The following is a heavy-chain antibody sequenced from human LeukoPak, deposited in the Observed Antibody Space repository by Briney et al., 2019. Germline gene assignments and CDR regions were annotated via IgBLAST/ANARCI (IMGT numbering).Heavy chain of an antibody. V-gene: IGHV1-2*02. D-gene: IGHD3-3*01. J-gene: IGHJ6*02. CDR1: GYTFTGYY. CDR3: AREEITIFGVGPGYYYGMDV. CDR2: INPNSGGT. Sequence: ASVKVSCKASGYTFTGYYMHWVRLAPGQGLEWMGWINPNSGGTNYAQKFQGRVTMTRDTSISTAYMELSRLRSDDTAVYYCAREEITIFGVGPGYYYGMDVWGQGTTVTVSS.